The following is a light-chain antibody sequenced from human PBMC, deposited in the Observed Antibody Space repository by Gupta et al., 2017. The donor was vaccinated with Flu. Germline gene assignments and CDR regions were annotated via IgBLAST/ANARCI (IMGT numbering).Light chain of an antibody. CDR3: LQRSNGPPPWT. CDR1: QSVSKF. Sequence: TLSLSPGERATRACRASQSVSKFLDWYQKKPGQAPRLLIYDASKRARGIRARFSGSGDGTDFTLTISSSEPEDFAVYFCLQRSNGPPPWTVGQGTTVEIK. V-gene: IGKV3-11*01. CDR2: DAS. J-gene: IGKJ1*01.